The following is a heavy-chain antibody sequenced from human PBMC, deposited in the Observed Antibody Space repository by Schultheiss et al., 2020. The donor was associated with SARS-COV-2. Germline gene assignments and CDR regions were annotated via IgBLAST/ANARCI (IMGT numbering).Heavy chain of an antibody. D-gene: IGHD2-15*01. J-gene: IGHJ5*02. Sequence: ASVKVSCRASDYTFTNYGISWVRQAPGLGLEWMGWISVFNGNTNYAQMFQDRVIMTTDASTSTAYMELRSLRSDDTAVYYCASEWVVVAANWWFDPWGQGTLVTVSS. CDR2: ISVFNGNT. CDR1: DYTFTNYG. V-gene: IGHV1-18*01. CDR3: ASEWVVVAANWWFDP.